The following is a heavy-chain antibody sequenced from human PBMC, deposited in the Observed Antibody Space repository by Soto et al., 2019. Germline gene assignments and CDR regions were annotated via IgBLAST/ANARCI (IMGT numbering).Heavy chain of an antibody. CDR2: INPNSGGT. CDR1: GYTFTGYY. Sequence: GASVKVSCKASGYTFTGYYMHWVRQAPGQGLEWMGWINPNSGGTNYAQKFQGWVTMTRDTSISTAYMELSRLRSDDTAVYYCARGQYYYDSSGAFDDWGQGSLVTVSS. CDR3: ARGQYYYDSSGAFDD. D-gene: IGHD3-22*01. V-gene: IGHV1-2*04. J-gene: IGHJ4*02.